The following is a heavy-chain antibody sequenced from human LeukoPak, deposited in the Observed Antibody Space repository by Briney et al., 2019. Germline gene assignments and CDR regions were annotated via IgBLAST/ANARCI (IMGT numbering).Heavy chain of an antibody. CDR3: ARDPHGDYDILTGPSGYYYYAMDV. J-gene: IGHJ6*02. Sequence: SGTLSLTCAVSGGSISSSNWWSWVRQPPGKGLEWIGEIYHSGSTNYNPSLKSRVTISVDKSKNQFSLKLSSVTAADTAVYYCARDPHGDYDILTGPSGYYYYAMDVWGQGTTVTVSS. V-gene: IGHV4-4*02. CDR2: IYHSGST. D-gene: IGHD3-9*01. CDR1: GGSISSSNW.